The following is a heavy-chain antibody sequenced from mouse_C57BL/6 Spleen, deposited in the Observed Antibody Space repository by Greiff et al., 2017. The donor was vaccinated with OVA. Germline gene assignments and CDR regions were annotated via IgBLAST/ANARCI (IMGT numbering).Heavy chain of an antibody. CDR1: GFTFSSYA. CDR3: ARDPNYYGSSYGYCDV. V-gene: IGHV5-4*01. Sequence: EVQLVESGGGLVKPGGSLKLSCAASGFTFSSYAMSWVRQTPEKRLEWVATISDGGSYTYYPDNVKGRFTISRDNAKNNLYLQMSHLKSEDTAMYYCARDPNYYGSSYGYCDVWGTGTTVTVSS. D-gene: IGHD1-1*01. J-gene: IGHJ1*03. CDR2: ISDGGSYT.